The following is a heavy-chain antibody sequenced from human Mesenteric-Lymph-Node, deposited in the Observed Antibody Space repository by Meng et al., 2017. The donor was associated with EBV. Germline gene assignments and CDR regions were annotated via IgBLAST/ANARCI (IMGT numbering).Heavy chain of an antibody. Sequence: QVQLQQSGPGLVNPSPTPSLPCAISGDSVPGNSAAWNWIRQSPSRGLEWLGRTYYTSKWVYDYALSVKSRITINPDTSTNQFSLQLNSVTPEDTAVYYCARQRNYFDYWGQGTLVTVSS. CDR1: GDSVPGNSAA. V-gene: IGHV6-1*01. D-gene: IGHD6-25*01. CDR2: TYYTSKWVY. CDR3: ARQRNYFDY. J-gene: IGHJ4*02.